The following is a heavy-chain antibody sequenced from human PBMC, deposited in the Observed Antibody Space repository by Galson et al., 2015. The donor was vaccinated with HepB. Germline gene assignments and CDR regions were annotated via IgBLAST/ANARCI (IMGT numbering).Heavy chain of an antibody. CDR3: ARDLGMATHPGDY. V-gene: IGHV1-69*13. J-gene: IGHJ4*02. CDR1: GGTFSSYA. CDR2: IIPIFGTA. Sequence: SVKVSCKASGGTFSSYAISWVRQAPGQGLEWMGGIIPIFGTANYAQKFQGRVTITADESTSTAYMELSSLRSEDTAVYYCARDLGMATHPGDYWGQGTLVTVSS. D-gene: IGHD5-24*01.